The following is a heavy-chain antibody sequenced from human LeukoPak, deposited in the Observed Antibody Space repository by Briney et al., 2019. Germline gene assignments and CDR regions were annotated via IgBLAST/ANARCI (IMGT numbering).Heavy chain of an antibody. J-gene: IGHJ4*02. Sequence: PGGSLRLSCAASGFTFSSYAMSWVRQAPGKGLEGVSAISGSGGSTYYADSGKGRFTISRDNSKNTLSLQMSSLRAEDTAVYYCAKARTPYNSGFDFWGQGTLVAVSS. CDR1: GFTFSSYA. D-gene: IGHD6-19*01. CDR2: ISGSGGST. V-gene: IGHV3-23*01. CDR3: AKARTPYNSGFDF.